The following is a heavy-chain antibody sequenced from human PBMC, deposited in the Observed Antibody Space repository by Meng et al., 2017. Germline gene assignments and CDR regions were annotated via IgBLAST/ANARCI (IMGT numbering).Heavy chain of an antibody. CDR2: ISYDGSNK. CDR3: ARDLRGASDY. Sequence: VRLVGSGGSVVQPGRSLRLLWSASGLTFSSYAMHWVRQAPGKGLEWVAVISYDGSNKYYADSVKGRFTISRDNSKNTLYLQMNSLRAEDTAVYYCARDLRGASDYWGQGTLVTVSS. J-gene: IGHJ4*02. D-gene: IGHD1-26*01. CDR1: GLTFSSYA. V-gene: IGHV3-30*04.